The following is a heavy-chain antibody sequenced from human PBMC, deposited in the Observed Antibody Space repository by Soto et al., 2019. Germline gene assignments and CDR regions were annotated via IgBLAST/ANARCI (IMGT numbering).Heavy chain of an antibody. J-gene: IGHJ3*02. D-gene: IGHD6-19*01. CDR3: ARGGSGWDDAFDI. CDR1: SGSISSSNW. V-gene: IGHV4-4*02. Sequence: QVQLQESGPGLVKPSGTLSLTCAVSSGSISSSNWWSWVRQPPGKGLEWIGEIYHSGSTNYNPSLKGRVSISVDKSKNQFSLKLSSVTAADTAVYYCARGGSGWDDAFDIWGQGTMVTVSS. CDR2: IYHSGST.